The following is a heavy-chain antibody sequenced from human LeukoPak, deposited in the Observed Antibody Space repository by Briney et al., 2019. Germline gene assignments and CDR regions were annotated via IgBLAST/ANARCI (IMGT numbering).Heavy chain of an antibody. CDR3: AKDRGSYWRLFDY. CDR1: GFTFSSYA. D-gene: IGHD1-26*01. CDR2: ISGSGGST. Sequence: GGSLRLSCAASGFTFSSYAMSWVRQAPGKGLEWVSAISGSGGSTYYADSVKGRFTITRDNSKNTLYLQMNSLRAEDTAVYYCAKDRGSYWRLFDYWGQGTLVTVSS. V-gene: IGHV3-23*01. J-gene: IGHJ4*02.